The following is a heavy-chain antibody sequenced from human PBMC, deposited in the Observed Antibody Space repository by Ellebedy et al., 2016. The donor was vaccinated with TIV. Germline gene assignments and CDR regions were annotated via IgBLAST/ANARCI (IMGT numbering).Heavy chain of an antibody. V-gene: IGHV3-33*01. CDR3: ATERGAYSGSGQAFDY. CDR1: GFTFSSYG. CDR2: IWYDAFNK. Sequence: GESLKISCAASGFTFSSYGMHWVRQAPGKGLEWVAVIWYDAFNKYYADSVKGRFTISRDNSKNTLYLQMNSLRAEDTAVYYCATERGAYSGSGQAFDYWGQGTLVTVSS. J-gene: IGHJ4*02. D-gene: IGHD3-10*01.